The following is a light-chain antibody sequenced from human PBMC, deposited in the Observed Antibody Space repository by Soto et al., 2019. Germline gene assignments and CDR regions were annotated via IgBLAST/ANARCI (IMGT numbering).Light chain of an antibody. CDR1: QGIRSA. V-gene: IGKV1-6*01. Sequence: ALQMTQSPSSLSASAGDRVTITYRATQGIRSALTWYQQKPGKAPKLLIYDASKLQCGVPSRFSGSGSGTDFTLTISRLQPEDFATYYCLQANRSPYTFGKGTKLEMK. J-gene: IGKJ2*01. CDR3: LQANRSPYT. CDR2: DAS.